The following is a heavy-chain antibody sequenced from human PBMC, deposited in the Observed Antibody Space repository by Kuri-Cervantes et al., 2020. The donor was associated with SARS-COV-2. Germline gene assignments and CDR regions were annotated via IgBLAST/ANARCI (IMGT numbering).Heavy chain of an antibody. D-gene: IGHD2-21*01. V-gene: IGHV4-59*01. Sequence: SETLSLTCTVSGDSISSYYWGWIRQPPGRGLEWIGYIFYSGSTNYNPSLESRVTISVDTSKNQFSLRLNSVTAADTAVYYCARATSYCGGDCYIFDYWGQGTLVTVSS. CDR3: ARATSYCGGDCYIFDY. CDR2: IFYSGST. J-gene: IGHJ4*02. CDR1: GDSISSYY.